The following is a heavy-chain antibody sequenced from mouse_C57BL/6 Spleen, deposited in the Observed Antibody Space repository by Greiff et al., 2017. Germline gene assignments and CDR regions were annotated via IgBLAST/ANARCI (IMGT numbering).Heavy chain of an antibody. CDR2: IRSKSNNYAT. V-gene: IGHV10-1*01. J-gene: IGHJ4*01. CDR3: VRHLGRGYAMDY. Sequence: EVKLMESGGGLVQPKGSLKLSCAASGFSFNTYAMNWVRQAPGKGLEWVARIRSKSNNYATYYADSVKDRFTISRDDSESMLYLQMNNLKTEDTAMYYCVRHLGRGYAMDYWGQGTSVTVSS. D-gene: IGHD4-1*01. CDR1: GFSFNTYA.